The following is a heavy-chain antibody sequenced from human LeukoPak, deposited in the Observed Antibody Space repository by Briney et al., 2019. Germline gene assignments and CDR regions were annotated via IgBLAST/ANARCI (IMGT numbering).Heavy chain of an antibody. Sequence: SETLSLTCAVYGGSFSGYYWSWIRQPPGKGLEWIGEINHSGSTNYNPSLKSRVTISVGTSKNQFSLKLSSVTAADTAVYYCARVRIVVVPAAILGHYYYGMDVWGQGTTVTVSS. CDR2: INHSGST. D-gene: IGHD2-2*02. CDR1: GGSFSGYY. CDR3: ARVRIVVVPAAILGHYYYGMDV. V-gene: IGHV4-34*01. J-gene: IGHJ6*02.